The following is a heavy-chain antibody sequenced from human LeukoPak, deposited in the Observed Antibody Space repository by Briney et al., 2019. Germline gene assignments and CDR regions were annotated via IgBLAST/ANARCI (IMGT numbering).Heavy chain of an antibody. Sequence: GGSLILSCAASGFTFSSYSMNWVRQAPGKGLECVSYISSSGTTIYYADSVKGRFTISSDNAKNSLYLQMNSLRDDDTAVYFCARAGGGWFFDYWGQGTLVTVSS. CDR3: ARAGGGWFFDY. V-gene: IGHV3-48*02. CDR1: GFTFSSYS. D-gene: IGHD6-19*01. J-gene: IGHJ4*02. CDR2: ISSSGTTI.